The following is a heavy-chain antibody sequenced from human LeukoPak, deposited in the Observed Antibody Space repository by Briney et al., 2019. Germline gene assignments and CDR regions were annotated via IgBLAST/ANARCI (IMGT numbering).Heavy chain of an antibody. CDR2: IIPILGIA. V-gene: IGHV1-69*04. Sequence: GASVKVSCKASGYTFTSYGISWVRQAPGQGLEWMGRIIPILGIANYAQKFQGRVTITADKSTSTAYMELSSLRSEDTAVYYCARDLGLGYSSGWSHQGFDPWGQGTLVTVSS. CDR1: GYTFTSYG. J-gene: IGHJ5*02. CDR3: ARDLGLGYSSGWSHQGFDP. D-gene: IGHD6-19*01.